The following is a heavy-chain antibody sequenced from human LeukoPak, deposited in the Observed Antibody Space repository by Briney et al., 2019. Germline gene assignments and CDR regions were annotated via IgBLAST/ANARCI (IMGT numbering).Heavy chain of an antibody. CDR3: ATAGAIVARDAFDI. D-gene: IGHD3-22*01. Sequence: ASVKVSCKVSGYTLTELSMHWVRQAPGKGLEWMGGFDPEDGETIYAHKFQGRVTMTEDTSTHTAYMELSSLRSEDTAVYYCATAGAIVARDAFDIWGQGTMVTVSS. J-gene: IGHJ3*02. CDR1: GYTLTELS. V-gene: IGHV1-24*01. CDR2: FDPEDGET.